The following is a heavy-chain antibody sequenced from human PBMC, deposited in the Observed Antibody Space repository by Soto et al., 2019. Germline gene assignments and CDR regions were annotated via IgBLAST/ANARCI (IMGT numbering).Heavy chain of an antibody. Sequence: QVQLVQSGAEVKKPGSSVKVSYKASGGTFSSYAISWVRQAPGQGLEWMGGIIPIFSTPNYAQKFQGGVTITADESTSTAYMELSSLRSEDTAVYYCARAPRWDYYDSSGYYYGLDYWGQGTLVTVSS. J-gene: IGHJ4*02. CDR1: GGTFSSYA. V-gene: IGHV1-69*01. D-gene: IGHD3-22*01. CDR2: IIPIFSTP. CDR3: ARAPRWDYYDSSGYYYGLDY.